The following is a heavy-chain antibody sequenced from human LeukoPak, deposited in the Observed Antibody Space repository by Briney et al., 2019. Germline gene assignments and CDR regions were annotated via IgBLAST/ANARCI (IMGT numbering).Heavy chain of an antibody. CDR3: ARARDYGDRYYFDY. J-gene: IGHJ4*02. D-gene: IGHD4-17*01. CDR1: GGTXSSYA. Sequence: ASVKVSCKASGGTXSSYAISWVRQAPGQGLEWMGWINPNSGGTNYAQKFQGRVTMTRDTSISTAYMELSRLRSDDTAVYYCARARDYGDRYYFDYWGQGTLVTVSS. V-gene: IGHV1-2*02. CDR2: INPNSGGT.